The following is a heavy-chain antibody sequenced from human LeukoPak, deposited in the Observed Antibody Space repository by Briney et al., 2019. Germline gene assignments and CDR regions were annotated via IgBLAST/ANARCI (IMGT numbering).Heavy chain of an antibody. CDR1: GYTFSSYA. CDR2: ISAYNGET. V-gene: IGHV1-18*01. J-gene: IGHJ4*02. Sequence: ASVKVSCKASGYTFSSYAISWVRQAPGQGLEGMGWISAYNGETKYAQNPQGRVTMTTDTSTSTGDMELRSLRSDDTAVYYCARIADYSLNWYFDYWGQGTLVTVSS. D-gene: IGHD4-11*01. CDR3: ARIADYSLNWYFDY.